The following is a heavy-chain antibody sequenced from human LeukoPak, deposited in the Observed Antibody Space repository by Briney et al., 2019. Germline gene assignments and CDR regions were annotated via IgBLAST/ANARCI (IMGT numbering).Heavy chain of an antibody. CDR3: ARDRWSGDRRTDYFDY. J-gene: IGHJ4*02. Sequence: PSETLSLTCTVSGGSISSYYWSWIRQPPGKGLEWIGYIYYSGSTNYNPSLKSRVTISVDTSKNQFSLKLSSVTAADTAVYYCARDRWSGDRRTDYFDYWGQGTLVTVSS. CDR1: GGSISSYY. V-gene: IGHV4-59*12. CDR2: IYYSGST. D-gene: IGHD7-27*01.